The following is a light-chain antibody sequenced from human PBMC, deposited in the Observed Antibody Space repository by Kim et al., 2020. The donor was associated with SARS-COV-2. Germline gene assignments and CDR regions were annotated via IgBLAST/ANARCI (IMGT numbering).Light chain of an antibody. Sequence: AYVGDRVTITCRASQDISNYLNWYHQKPGKAPNLLIYDASNLETGVPIRFSGSGSGTNFTFTINNLQPEDIATYFCQQYDDLPLTFGGGTKVDIK. CDR1: QDISNY. CDR2: DAS. J-gene: IGKJ4*01. V-gene: IGKV1-33*01. CDR3: QQYDDLPLT.